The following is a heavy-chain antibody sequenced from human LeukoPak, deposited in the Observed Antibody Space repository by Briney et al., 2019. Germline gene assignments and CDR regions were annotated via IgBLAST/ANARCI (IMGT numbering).Heavy chain of an antibody. CDR1: GFLFEEYG. Sequence: GGSLRLSCEASGFLFEEYGMSWIRQRAGKGLEGVAGISWNGLSIHYADSVKGRFTISRDDAKKSLFLHMDGLSAEDTAFYYCARRGGYCSGDCYPDNWGQGTLVIVSS. D-gene: IGHD2-21*02. J-gene: IGHJ4*02. CDR2: ISWNGLSI. CDR3: ARRGGYCSGDCYPDN. V-gene: IGHV3-20*04.